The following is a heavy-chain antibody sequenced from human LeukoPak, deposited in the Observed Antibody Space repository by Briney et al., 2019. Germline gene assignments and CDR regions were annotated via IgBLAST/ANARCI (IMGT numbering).Heavy chain of an antibody. V-gene: IGHV4-59*01. CDR1: GSSISSYY. D-gene: IGHD6-13*01. Sequence: PSETLSRTCTVSGSSISSYYWSWIRQPPGKGLEWMGYIYYNGYTNYNPSLKSRVTISIDTSKNQFSLKLSSVTAADTAVYYCARDWGPYSGLGMDVWGQGTTVTDSS. J-gene: IGHJ6*02. CDR3: ARDWGPYSGLGMDV. CDR2: IYYNGYT.